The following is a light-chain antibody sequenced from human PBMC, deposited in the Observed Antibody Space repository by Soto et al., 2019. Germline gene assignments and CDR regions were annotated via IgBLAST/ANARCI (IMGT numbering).Light chain of an antibody. CDR1: QNIHTD. J-gene: IGKJ1*01. V-gene: IGKV3-15*01. CDR3: QQYNNWPPET. CDR2: GAS. Sequence: EKVMKQSPAALSVYPGERATLSCRAGQNIHTDLAWYQQKPGQAPRLLFYGASTGATGLPARFSGSGSGTEFTLTISSLQSEDFAVYYCQQYNNWPPETFGQGTKVDI.